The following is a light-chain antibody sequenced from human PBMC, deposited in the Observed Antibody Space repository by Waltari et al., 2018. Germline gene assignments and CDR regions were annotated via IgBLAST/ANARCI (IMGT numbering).Light chain of an antibody. CDR2: AAS. CDR1: QGVTTW. V-gene: IGKV1-12*01. Sequence: DIQMTQSPSSVSVSVVDRVTITGRASQGVTTWLAWYQQKPGKAPKLLSYAASRLQSGVPSRFTGTGSGTDFTLTISSLQPEDFATYYCQQAHTFPYTFGQGTKLEIK. J-gene: IGKJ2*01. CDR3: QQAHTFPYT.